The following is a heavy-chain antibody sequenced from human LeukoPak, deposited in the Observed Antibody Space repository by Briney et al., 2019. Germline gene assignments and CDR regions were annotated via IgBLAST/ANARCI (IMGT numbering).Heavy chain of an antibody. CDR2: ISGSGGST. Sequence: PGGSLRLSCAASGFTFSSYAMSWVRQAPGKGLEWVSAISGSGGSTYYADSVKGRFTISRDNSKNTLYLQMNSLRAEDTAVYYCARMYDSSGYYYGYWVQGTLVTVSS. D-gene: IGHD3-22*01. V-gene: IGHV3-23*01. J-gene: IGHJ4*02. CDR3: ARMYDSSGYYYGY. CDR1: GFTFSSYA.